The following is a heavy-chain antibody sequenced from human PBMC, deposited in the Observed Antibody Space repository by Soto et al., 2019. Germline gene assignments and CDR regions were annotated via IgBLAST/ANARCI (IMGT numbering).Heavy chain of an antibody. V-gene: IGHV5-51*01. D-gene: IGHD2-15*01. CDR1: GYSFTSYW. CDR3: ARTGGPAAFDI. Sequence: GESLKISCKGSGYSFTSYWIGWVRQMPGKGLEWMGIIYPGDSETRYGPSFEGQVTMSADKSISTAYLQWNSLKASDTAMYYCARTGGPAAFDIWGQGTMVTVSS. J-gene: IGHJ3*02. CDR2: IYPGDSET.